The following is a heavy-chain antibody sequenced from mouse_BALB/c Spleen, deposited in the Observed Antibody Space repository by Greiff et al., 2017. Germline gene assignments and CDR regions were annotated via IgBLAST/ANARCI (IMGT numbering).Heavy chain of an antibody. CDR1: GYTFTSYW. D-gene: IGHD1-1*01. J-gene: IGHJ1*01. CDR3: ARELLRGVFDV. V-gene: IGHV1-7*01. CDR2: INPSTGYT. Sequence: VQLQQSGAELAKPGASVKMSCKASGYTFTSYWMHWVKQRPGQGLEWIGYINPSTGYTEYNQKFKDKATLTADKSSSTAYMQLSSLTSEDSAVYYCARELLRGVFDVWGAGTTVTVSS.